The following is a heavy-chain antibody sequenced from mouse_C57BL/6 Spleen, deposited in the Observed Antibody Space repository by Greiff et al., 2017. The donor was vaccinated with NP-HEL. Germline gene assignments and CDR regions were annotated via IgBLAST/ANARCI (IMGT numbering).Heavy chain of an antibody. CDR2: IYPGDGDT. CDR1: GYAFSSYW. Sequence: VQLQQSGAELVKPGASVKISCKASGYAFSSYWMNWVKQRPGKGLEWIGQIYPGDGDTNYNGKFKGKATLTADKSSSTAYMQLSSLNSEDSAVYFCAREGDDGYYPFAYWGQGTLVTVSA. D-gene: IGHD2-3*01. V-gene: IGHV1-80*01. J-gene: IGHJ3*01. CDR3: AREGDDGYYPFAY.